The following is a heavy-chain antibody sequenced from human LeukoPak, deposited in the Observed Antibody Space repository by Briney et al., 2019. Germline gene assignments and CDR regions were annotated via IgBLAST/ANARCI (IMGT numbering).Heavy chain of an antibody. CDR1: GFTFSSYG. D-gene: IGHD6-19*01. CDR2: IWYDGSNK. V-gene: IGHV3-33*06. CDR3: AKDTRGKAVAGNFDY. Sequence: GGSLRLSRAACGFTFSSYGMHWVRQAPGKGLEWVAVIWYDGSNKYYADSVKGRFTISRDNSKNTMYLQINSLRAEDTAVYYLAKDTRGKAVAGNFDYWGQGTLVTV. J-gene: IGHJ4*02.